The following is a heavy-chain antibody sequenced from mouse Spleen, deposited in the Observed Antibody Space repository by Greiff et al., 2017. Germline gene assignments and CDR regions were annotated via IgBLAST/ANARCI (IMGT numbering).Heavy chain of an antibody. J-gene: IGHJ4*01. CDR1: GYTFTSYW. D-gene: IGHD4-1*01. Sequence: QVQLQQPGAELVKPGASVKLSCKASGYTFTSYWMHWVKQRPGQGLEWIGMIHPNSGSTNYNEKFKSKATLTVDKSSSTAYMQLSSLTSEDSAVYYCAKLGRGLYYYAMDYWGQGTSVTVSS. CDR3: AKLGRGLYYYAMDY. V-gene: IGHV1-64*01. CDR2: IHPNSGST.